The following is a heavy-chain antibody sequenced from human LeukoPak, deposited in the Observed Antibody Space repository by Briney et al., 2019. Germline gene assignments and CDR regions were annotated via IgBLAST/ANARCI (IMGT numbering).Heavy chain of an antibody. V-gene: IGHV1-18*01. CDR1: GYTFSSYG. CDR2: IGAFNGNT. J-gene: IGHJ4*02. D-gene: IGHD3-9*01. CDR3: ARRPSKYYDILTGYYRSEFDY. Sequence: ASVKVSCKASGYTFSSYGIIWVRQAPGQGLECMGWIGAFNGNTNSAQKFQGRVTMTRNTSISTAYMELSSLRSEDTAVYYCARRPSKYYDILTGYYRSEFDYWGQGTLVTVSS.